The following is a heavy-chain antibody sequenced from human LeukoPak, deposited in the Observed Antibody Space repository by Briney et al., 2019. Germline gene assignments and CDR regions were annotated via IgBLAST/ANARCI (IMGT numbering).Heavy chain of an antibody. D-gene: IGHD2-15*01. J-gene: IGHJ6*02. CDR1: GFTFSSYW. Sequence: GGSLRLSCAASGFTFSSYWMNWARQAPGKGLEWVAVISYDGSNKYYADSVKGRFTISRDNSKNTLYLQMNSLRAEDTAVYYCARGVPEGATHFYYYYGMDVWGQGTTVTVSS. CDR2: ISYDGSNK. V-gene: IGHV3-30-3*01. CDR3: ARGVPEGATHFYYYYGMDV.